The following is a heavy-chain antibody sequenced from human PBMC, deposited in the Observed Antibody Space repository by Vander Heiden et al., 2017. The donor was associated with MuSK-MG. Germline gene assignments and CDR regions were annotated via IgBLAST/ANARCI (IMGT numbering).Heavy chain of an antibody. D-gene: IGHD2-2*01. CDR3: ARDKIVVIPASITWFDP. CDR2: IWHDGSNK. J-gene: IGHJ5*02. CDR1: GLPFRSYA. Sequence: VQPVESGGGVVQRGRSLRLSCAASGLPFRSYAMHWVRQAPGKGLEWVAVIWHDGSNKYYADSVKGRFTISRDNSKNTLYLQMNSLRTDDTAVYYCARDKIVVIPASITWFDPWGQGTLVTVSS. V-gene: IGHV3-33*08.